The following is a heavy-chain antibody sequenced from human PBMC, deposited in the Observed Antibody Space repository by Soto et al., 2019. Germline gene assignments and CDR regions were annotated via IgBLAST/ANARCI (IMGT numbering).Heavy chain of an antibody. CDR1: GFTFSSYS. J-gene: IGHJ6*02. CDR3: SRWSVTGNWYGMDV. D-gene: IGHD6-19*01. V-gene: IGHV3-33*08. CDR2: IWYDGSNK. Sequence: GGSLRLSCAASGFTFSSYSMNWVRQAPGKGLEWVAVIWYDGSNKYYADSVKGRFTNYRDNSKNTAFLQMNSLRTEDTAVYYCSRWSVTGNWYGMDVWGQGTTVTVSS.